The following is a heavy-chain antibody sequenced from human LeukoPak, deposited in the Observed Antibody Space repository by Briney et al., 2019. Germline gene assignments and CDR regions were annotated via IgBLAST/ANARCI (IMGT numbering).Heavy chain of an antibody. CDR2: IRSSSTI. J-gene: IGHJ3*02. CDR3: ARAKRNGFDI. Sequence: GGSLRLSCEASGFTFSNYSMNWVRQAPGKGLEWVSYIRSSSTIYYADSVKGRFTISRDNAKNSLYLQMNSLRAEDTAVYYCARAKRNGFDIWGQGTMVTVSS. V-gene: IGHV3-48*01. CDR1: GFTFSNYS.